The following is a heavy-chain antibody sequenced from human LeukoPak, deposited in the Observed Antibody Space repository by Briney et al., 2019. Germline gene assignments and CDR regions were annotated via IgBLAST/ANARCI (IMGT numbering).Heavy chain of an antibody. J-gene: IGHJ6*02. Sequence: GGSLRLSCAASGFSFSSYAMRWVRQAPGKGLEWVSALSGSGSSTYYADSVKGRFTISRDNSKNTLYLQMNSLRAEDTAVYYCAKDLSYGLDVWGQGTTVTVSS. V-gene: IGHV3-23*01. D-gene: IGHD2/OR15-2a*01. CDR2: LSGSGSST. CDR3: AKDLSYGLDV. CDR1: GFSFSSYA.